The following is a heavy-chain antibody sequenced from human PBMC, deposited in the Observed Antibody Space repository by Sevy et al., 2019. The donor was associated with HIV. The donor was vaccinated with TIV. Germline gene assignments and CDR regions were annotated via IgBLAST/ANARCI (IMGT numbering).Heavy chain of an antibody. Sequence: GGSLRLSCAASGFTPSTYGMHWVRQAPGKGLEWVAVISYDGSNKYYADSVKGRFTISRDNSKNTLYLQMNSLRAEDTAVYYCAKWSMGGARWLQLGAFDIWGQGTMVTVSS. CDR2: ISYDGSNK. D-gene: IGHD5-12*01. CDR3: AKWSMGGARWLQLGAFDI. CDR1: GFTPSTYG. J-gene: IGHJ3*02. V-gene: IGHV3-30*18.